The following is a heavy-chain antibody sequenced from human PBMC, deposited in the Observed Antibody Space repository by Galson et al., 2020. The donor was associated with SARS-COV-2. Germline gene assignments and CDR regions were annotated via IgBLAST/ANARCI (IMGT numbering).Heavy chain of an antibody. CDR1: GVSVNSDDSY. CDR2: IFYSGFT. Sequence: SETLSLTCTVSGVSVNSDDSYWSWIRQHPEKGLEWIGYIFYSGFTYFTPSFKSRLTMSLDSSKNQFSLNLNAVTAADTAIYYCASGLGGDYWGPGTLVTVSS. D-gene: IGHD1-26*01. J-gene: IGHJ4*02. V-gene: IGHV4-31*03. CDR3: ASGLGGDY.